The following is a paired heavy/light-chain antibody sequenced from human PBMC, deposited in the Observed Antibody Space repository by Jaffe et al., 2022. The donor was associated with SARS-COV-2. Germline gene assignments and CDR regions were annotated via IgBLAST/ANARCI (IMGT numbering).Heavy chain of an antibody. CDR2: MDQDGREL. Sequence: EVQLVESGGGLVQPGGSLRLSCAASGFTFSGFWMSWVRQAPGKGLEWVANMDQDGRELNFVDSVKGRFTISRDNAQNSLYLQMNSLRAEDTAVYYCTSAPSSFDYWGQGVLVTVSS. J-gene: IGHJ4*02. CDR3: TSAPSSFDY. CDR1: GFTFSGFW. V-gene: IGHV3-7*01.
Light chain of an antibody. CDR3: SSYAGSNNFYV. CDR1: SSDVGGYDS. J-gene: IGLJ1*01. Sequence: QSALTQPPSTSGSPGQSVTISCTGTSSDVGGYDSVSWYQQHPGKAPKLMIYEVNKRPSGVPDRFSGSKSGNTASLTVSGLQAEDEADYYCSSYAGSNNFYVFGTGTKVTVL. CDR2: EVN. V-gene: IGLV2-8*01.